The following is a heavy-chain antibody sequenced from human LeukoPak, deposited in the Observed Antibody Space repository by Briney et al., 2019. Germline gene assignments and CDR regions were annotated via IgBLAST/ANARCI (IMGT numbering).Heavy chain of an antibody. CDR1: GFTFSSYA. CDR2: ISSNGGST. D-gene: IGHD3-9*01. J-gene: IGHJ4*02. Sequence: GGSLRLSCSASGFTFSSYAMHWVRQAPGKGLEYVSAISSNGGSTYYADSVKGRFTISRDNSKNTLYLQMSSLRAEDTAVYYCVKELRHFDWLGALDYWGQGTLVTVSS. CDR3: VKELRHFDWLGALDY. V-gene: IGHV3-64D*06.